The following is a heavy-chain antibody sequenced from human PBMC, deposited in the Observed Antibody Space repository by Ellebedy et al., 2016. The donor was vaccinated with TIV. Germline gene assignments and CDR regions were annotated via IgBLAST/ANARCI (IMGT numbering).Heavy chain of an antibody. D-gene: IGHD2-2*01. CDR1: EFAFETDW. V-gene: IGHV3-7*01. Sequence: GESLKISCAASEFAFETDWMTWVRQAPGKGLEWVANIKQEGSDKYYVDSVKGRFTIFRDNAKSSLYLQMNSLRAEDTAVYYCARGGATSSRYWRNWGQGALVTVSS. CDR2: IKQEGSDK. CDR3: ARGGATSSRYWRN. J-gene: IGHJ4*02.